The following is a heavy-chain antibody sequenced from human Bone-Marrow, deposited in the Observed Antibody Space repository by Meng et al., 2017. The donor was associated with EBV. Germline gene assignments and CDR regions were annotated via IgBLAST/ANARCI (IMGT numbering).Heavy chain of an antibody. V-gene: IGHV4-39*07. Sequence: QESGARFVDPLETLSLTCTVSGGSISRSSCYWGWIPQPPGKGLEGIGSIYYSGSTYYNPSLKSRVTISVDTSKNQFSLKLSSVTAADTAVYYCARAEGIVGATHYFDYWGQGTLVTVSS. J-gene: IGHJ4*02. CDR1: GGSISRSSCY. CDR3: ARAEGIVGATHYFDY. CDR2: IYYSGST. D-gene: IGHD1-26*01.